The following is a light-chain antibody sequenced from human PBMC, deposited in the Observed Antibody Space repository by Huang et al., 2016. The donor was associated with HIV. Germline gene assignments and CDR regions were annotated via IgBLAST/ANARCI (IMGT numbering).Light chain of an antibody. J-gene: IGKJ5*01. CDR3: QQRDT. V-gene: IGKV3-11*01. CDR1: QSVSRT. CDR2: DAS. Sequence: EIVLTQSPATLSLSPGERATLSCRASQSVSRTLGWYQQKFGQAPRLFIYDASTRATGIPARFSGSWSGTNFTLTISSLEPEDCAVYYCQQRDTFGPGTRLEIK.